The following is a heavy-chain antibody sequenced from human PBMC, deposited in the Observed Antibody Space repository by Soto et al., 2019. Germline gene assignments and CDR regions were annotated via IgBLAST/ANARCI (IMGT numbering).Heavy chain of an antibody. Sequence: EVQLLESGGGLVKPGGSLRLSCVASGFTFGSYAMRWVRQAPGQGLDWVSTISGGDTTQYAESVKGRFTISRDKAKNTLYLQMNTLRVEATAVYYCAPGWEMATIWTDWGHGTLVTVSS. CDR2: ISGGDTT. V-gene: IGHV3-23*01. J-gene: IGHJ4*01. CDR1: GFTFGSYA. D-gene: IGHD5-12*01. CDR3: APGWEMATIWTD.